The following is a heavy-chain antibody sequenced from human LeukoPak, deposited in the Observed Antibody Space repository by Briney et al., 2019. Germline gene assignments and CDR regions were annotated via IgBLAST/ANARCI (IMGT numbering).Heavy chain of an antibody. D-gene: IGHD4-17*01. J-gene: IGHJ4*02. CDR3: ARVNRYGDSYYFDY. CDR1: GGTFSSYA. CDR2: ISAYNGNT. V-gene: IGHV1-18*01. Sequence: ASVKVSCKASGGTFSSYAISWVRQAPGQGLEGMGWISAYNGNTNYAQKLQGRVTMTTDTSTSTAYMELRSLRSDDTAVYYCARVNRYGDSYYFDYWGQGTLVTVSS.